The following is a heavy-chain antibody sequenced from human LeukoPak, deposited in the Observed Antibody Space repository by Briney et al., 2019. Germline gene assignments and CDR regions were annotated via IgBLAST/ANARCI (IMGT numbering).Heavy chain of an antibody. CDR1: GFTFSGYA. V-gene: IGHV3-23*01. D-gene: IGHD1-26*01. CDR3: AKSSTYSGSLIDY. J-gene: IGHJ4*02. Sequence: GGSLRLSCAASGFTFSGYAMSWVRQAPGQGLEWVSSISGSGGSTYYADSVKGRFTISRDNSKNTLYLQVNSLRAEDTAVYYCAKSSTYSGSLIDYWGQGTLVSVSS. CDR2: ISGSGGST.